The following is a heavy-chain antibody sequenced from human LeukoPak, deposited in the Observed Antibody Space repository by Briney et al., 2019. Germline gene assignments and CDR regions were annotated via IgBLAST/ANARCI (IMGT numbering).Heavy chain of an antibody. V-gene: IGHV3-30*02. CDR3: AKEWFGEAYFDY. CDR1: GFTLSSYG. CDR2: IRYDGSNK. Sequence: PGGSLRLSCAASGFTLSSYGMHWVRQAPDKGLEWVAFIRYDGSNKYYADSVKGRFTISRDNSKNTLYLQMNSLRAEDTAVYYCAKEWFGEAYFDYWGQGTLVTVSS. J-gene: IGHJ4*02. D-gene: IGHD3-10*01.